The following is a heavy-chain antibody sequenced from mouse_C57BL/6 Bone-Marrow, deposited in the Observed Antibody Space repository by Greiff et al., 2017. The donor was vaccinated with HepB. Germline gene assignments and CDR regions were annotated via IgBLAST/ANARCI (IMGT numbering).Heavy chain of an antibody. Sequence: QVQLKESGAELAKPGGSVELSCKASCYTFTSSWMHWVKQRTGQGLEWIGYINSSSGYTKYNQKFKDKATLTADKSSSTAYMQLSSLTYEDSAVYYCARGTTKAMDYWGQGTSVTVSS. CDR1: CYTFTSSW. D-gene: IGHD1-1*01. J-gene: IGHJ4*01. V-gene: IGHV1-7*01. CDR3: ARGTTKAMDY. CDR2: INSSSGYT.